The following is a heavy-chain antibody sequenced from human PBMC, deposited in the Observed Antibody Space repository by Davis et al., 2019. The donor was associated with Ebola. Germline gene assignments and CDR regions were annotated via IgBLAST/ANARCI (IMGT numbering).Heavy chain of an antibody. V-gene: IGHV4-59*12. D-gene: IGHD5-12*01. Sequence: PSETLSLTCTVSGGSISSYYWSWIRQPPGKGLEWIGYIYYSGSTNYNPSLKSRVTISVDTSKNQFSLKLSSVTAADTAVYYCARGRGVATIYFDYWGQGTLVTVSS. CDR3: ARGRGVATIYFDY. CDR2: IYYSGST. CDR1: GGSISSYY. J-gene: IGHJ4*02.